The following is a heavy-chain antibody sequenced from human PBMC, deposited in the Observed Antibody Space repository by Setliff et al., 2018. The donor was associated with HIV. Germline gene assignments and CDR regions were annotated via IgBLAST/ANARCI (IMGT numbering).Heavy chain of an antibody. CDR2: INHSGTT. J-gene: IGHJ5*02. D-gene: IGHD6-19*01. CDR3: ARGRGSSPYRWFDP. Sequence: PSETLSLTCSVSGGSISNYYWSWIRQPPGKGLEWIGEINHSGTTNYSPSLKSRVAISVEMSKNQFSLKLSSVTPADTAVYYCARGRGSSPYRWFDPWGQGTLVTVYS. CDR1: GGSISNYY. V-gene: IGHV4-34*01.